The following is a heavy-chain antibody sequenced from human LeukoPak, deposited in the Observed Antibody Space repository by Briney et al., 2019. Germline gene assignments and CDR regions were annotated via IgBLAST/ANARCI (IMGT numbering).Heavy chain of an antibody. J-gene: IGHJ6*02. CDR1: GGTFSSYA. CDR3: ARDQVEGYGMDV. V-gene: IGHV1-69*04. D-gene: IGHD2-15*01. Sequence: ASVKVSCKASGGTFSSYAISWVRQAPGQGLEWMGRIIPIFGIANYAQKFQGRVTITADKSTSTAYMELSSLRSEDTAAYYCARDQVEGYGMDVWGQGTTVTVSS. CDR2: IIPIFGIA.